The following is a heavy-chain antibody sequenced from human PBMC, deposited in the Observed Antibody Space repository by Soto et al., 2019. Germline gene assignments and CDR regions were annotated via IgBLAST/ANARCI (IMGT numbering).Heavy chain of an antibody. CDR2: IYYSGST. CDR3: ARLTNRFDP. J-gene: IGHJ5*02. Sequence: PSETLSLTCTVSGGSISSYYWSWIRQPPGKGLEWIGYIYYSGSTNYNPSLKSRVTISVDTSKNQFSLKLSSVTAADTAVYYCARLTNRFDPWGQGTLVTVSS. CDR1: GGSISSYY. V-gene: IGHV4-59*08.